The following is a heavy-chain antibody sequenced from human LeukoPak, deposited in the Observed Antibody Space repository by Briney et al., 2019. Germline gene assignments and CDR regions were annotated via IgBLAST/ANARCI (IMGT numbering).Heavy chain of an antibody. Sequence: GGSLRLSCAASGFTFTNYAMDWFRQAPGKGLEWVSAISGSGGSTYYADSVKGRFTISRATSKNTLDLQMNSLRAEDTAVYYCAKGSGDSTGYYYAYYYYYMDVWGKGTTVTVSS. CDR2: ISGSGGST. J-gene: IGHJ6*03. V-gene: IGHV3-23*01. CDR1: GFTFTNYA. CDR3: AKGSGDSTGYYYAYYYYYMDV. D-gene: IGHD3-22*01.